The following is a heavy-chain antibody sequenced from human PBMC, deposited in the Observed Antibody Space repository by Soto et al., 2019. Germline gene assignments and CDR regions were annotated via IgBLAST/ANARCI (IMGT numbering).Heavy chain of an antibody. CDR2: ISGSGATT. V-gene: IGHV3-23*01. D-gene: IGHD6-13*01. CDR3: ATAPNGIPAASGA. CDR1: GFTFSSYA. Sequence: EVQLLESGGGLVQPGGSLRLSCAASGFTFSSYAMSWVRQAPGKGLAWVSSISGSGATTFYADSVKGRFTVSRDNSKNTLYLQMNSLRAEDTAVYFCATAPNGIPAASGAWGQGTLVTVSS. J-gene: IGHJ4*02.